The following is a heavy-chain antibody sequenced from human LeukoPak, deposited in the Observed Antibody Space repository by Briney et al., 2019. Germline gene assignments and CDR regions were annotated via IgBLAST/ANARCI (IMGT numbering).Heavy chain of an antibody. CDR1: GFTFSSYG. D-gene: IGHD6-13*01. CDR2: IIFSSSYK. V-gene: IGHV3-21*01. Sequence: PGGTLRLSWAASGFTFSSYGMSWVRQAPGKGLEWVSSIIFSSSYKYYADSVKGRFTISRDNAKNSLYLQMNSLRAEDTAVYYCASWGRAAAGTPYWGQGTLVTVSS. J-gene: IGHJ4*02. CDR3: ASWGRAAAGTPY.